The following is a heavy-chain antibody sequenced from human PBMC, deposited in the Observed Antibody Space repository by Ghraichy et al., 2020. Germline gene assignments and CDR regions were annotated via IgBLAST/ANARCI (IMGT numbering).Heavy chain of an antibody. V-gene: IGHV4-59*08. CDR2: IFHTGST. Sequence: SQTLSLTCTVSGGSISSYYWNWIRQPPGKGLEWVGFIFHTGSTNYNPSLKSRLTMSVDTSKNQFSLKLSSVTAADTAVYYCAGSSGWYRLDSWGQGTLVTVSS. CDR3: AGSSGWYRLDS. J-gene: IGHJ4*02. CDR1: GGSISSYY. D-gene: IGHD6-19*01.